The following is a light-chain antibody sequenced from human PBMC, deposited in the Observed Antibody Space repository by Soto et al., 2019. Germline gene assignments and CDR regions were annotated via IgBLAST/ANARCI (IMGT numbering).Light chain of an antibody. Sequence: EIVLTQSPATLSLSPGERATLSCRASQSVSSYLAWYQQKPGQAPRLLIYDASNRATGIPARFSGIGSGTDFTLTISSLEPEDFAVYYCQQRSNWPPEYTFGQGTKLEIK. V-gene: IGKV3-11*01. CDR3: QQRSNWPPEYT. CDR2: DAS. CDR1: QSVSSY. J-gene: IGKJ2*01.